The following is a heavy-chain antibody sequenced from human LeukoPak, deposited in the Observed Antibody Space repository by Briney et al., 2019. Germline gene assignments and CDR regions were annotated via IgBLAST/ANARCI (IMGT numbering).Heavy chain of an antibody. V-gene: IGHV4-59*01. CDR2: IYYSGST. J-gene: IGHJ3*02. CDR3: ARERRTTVTMSNAFDI. D-gene: IGHD4-17*01. CDR1: GGSISSYY. Sequence: SETLSLTCTVSGGSISSYYWSWIRQPPGKGLEWIGYIYYSGSTNYNPSLKSRVTISVDTSKNQFSLKLSSVTAADTALYYCARERRTTVTMSNAFDIWGQGTMVTVSS.